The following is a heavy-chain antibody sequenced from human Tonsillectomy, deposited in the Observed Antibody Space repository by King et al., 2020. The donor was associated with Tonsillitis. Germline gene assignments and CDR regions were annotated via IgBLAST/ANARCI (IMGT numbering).Heavy chain of an antibody. CDR2: INHSGST. J-gene: IGHJ4*02. CDR3: ARGLTRYYYDSSGYYYAFDY. Sequence: VQLQQWGAGLLKPSETLSLTCAVYGGSFSGYYWSWIRQPPGKGLEWIGEINHSGSTNYNPSLKSRVTISVDTSKNQFSLKLSSLTAADTAVYYCARGLTRYYYDSSGYYYAFDYWGQGTLVTVSS. CDR1: GGSFSGYY. V-gene: IGHV4-34*01. D-gene: IGHD3-22*01.